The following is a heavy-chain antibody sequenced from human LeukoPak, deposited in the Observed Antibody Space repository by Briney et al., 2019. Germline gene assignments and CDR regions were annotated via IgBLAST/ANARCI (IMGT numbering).Heavy chain of an antibody. Sequence: GGSLRLSCAASGFTFSSYGMHWVRQAPGKGLEWVSAISGSGGSTYYADSVKGRFTISRDNSKNTLYLQMNSLRAEDTAVYYCAKDQSSGYCFDYWGQGTLVTVSS. CDR2: ISGSGGST. D-gene: IGHD5-12*01. V-gene: IGHV3-23*01. CDR1: GFTFSSYG. CDR3: AKDQSSGYCFDY. J-gene: IGHJ4*02.